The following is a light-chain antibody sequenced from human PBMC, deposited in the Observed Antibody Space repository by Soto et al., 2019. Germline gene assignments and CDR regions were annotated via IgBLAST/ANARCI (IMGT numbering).Light chain of an antibody. CDR1: QTVNSN. CDR2: GAS. V-gene: IGKV3-15*01. J-gene: IGKJ5*01. CDR3: QQYNNWPIT. Sequence: TQFPLTVTAGPGAGATLSSRASQTVNSNLAWYQQKPGQSPRLLIYGASTRATGIPARFSGSGSGTEFTLTISSLQSEDFEVYYCQQYNNWPITFGQGTRLEIK.